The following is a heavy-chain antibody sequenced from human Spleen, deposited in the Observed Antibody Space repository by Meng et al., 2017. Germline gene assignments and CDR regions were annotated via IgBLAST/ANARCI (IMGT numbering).Heavy chain of an antibody. CDR2: IHYTGIT. V-gene: IGHV4-59*01. CDR1: GGSISRYY. CDR3: ARGPTTMAHDFNY. D-gene: IGHD4-11*01. Sequence: QVQLQESGPGLLRPSETLSLTCSVSGGSISRYYWSWIRQPPGKGLDWIGYIHYTGITDYNPSLKSRVTISVDASKNQFSLKVSSVSAADTAMYYCARGPTTMAHDFNYWGQGTLVTVSS. J-gene: IGHJ4*02.